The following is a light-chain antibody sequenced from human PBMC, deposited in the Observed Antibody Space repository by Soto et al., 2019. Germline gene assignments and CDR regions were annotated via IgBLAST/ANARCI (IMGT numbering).Light chain of an antibody. CDR3: QSYDSSLSGSV. Sequence: QSVLTQPPSVSGAPGQRVTISCTGSSSNIGAGYDVHWYQQLPGTAPKLLTYGNSNRPSGVPDRFSDSKSGTSASLDITGLQAEDEADYYCQSYDSSLSGSVFGGGTKLTVL. CDR1: SSNIGAGYD. V-gene: IGLV1-40*01. CDR2: GNS. J-gene: IGLJ3*02.